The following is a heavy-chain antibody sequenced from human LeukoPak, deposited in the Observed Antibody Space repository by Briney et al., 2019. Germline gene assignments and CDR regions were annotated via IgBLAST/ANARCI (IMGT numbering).Heavy chain of an antibody. D-gene: IGHD2-8*01. CDR1: GFTFSDYW. Sequence: GGSLRLSCAASGFTFSDYWMHWVRQAPGKGLVWVSRINRDGSSTNYADSVKGRFTISRDNSKNTLYLQMNSLRAEDTAVYYCARARGYCTNGVCPDYYYSMDVWGQGTTVTVSS. CDR3: ARARGYCTNGVCPDYYYSMDV. CDR2: INRDGSST. V-gene: IGHV3-74*01. J-gene: IGHJ6*02.